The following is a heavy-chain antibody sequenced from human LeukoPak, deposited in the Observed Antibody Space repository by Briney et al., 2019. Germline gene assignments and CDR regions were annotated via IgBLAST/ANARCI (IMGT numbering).Heavy chain of an antibody. CDR1: GFTFSSYA. D-gene: IGHD3-9*01. Sequence: GGSLRLSCAASGFTFSSYAMSWVRQAPGKGLEWVSAISGSGCSTYYADSVKGRFTISRDNSKNTLYLQMNSLRAEDTAVYYCAKPANPSYYDILTGYYSYFDYWGQGTLVTVSS. J-gene: IGHJ4*02. CDR2: ISGSGCST. CDR3: AKPANPSYYDILTGYYSYFDY. V-gene: IGHV3-23*01.